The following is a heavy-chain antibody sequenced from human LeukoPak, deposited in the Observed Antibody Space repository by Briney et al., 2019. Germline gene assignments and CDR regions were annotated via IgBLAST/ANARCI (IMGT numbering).Heavy chain of an antibody. CDR2: ISSSISYI. D-gene: IGHD4/OR15-4a*01. V-gene: IGHV3-21*01. Sequence: GGSLRLSCAASGFTFSSYSMNWVRQAPGKGLEWVSSISSSISYIYYADSVKGRFTISRDNAKNSLYLQMNSLRAEDTAVYYCARVNHEGPYGAFDYWGQGTLVTVSS. J-gene: IGHJ4*02. CDR3: ARVNHEGPYGAFDY. CDR1: GFTFSSYS.